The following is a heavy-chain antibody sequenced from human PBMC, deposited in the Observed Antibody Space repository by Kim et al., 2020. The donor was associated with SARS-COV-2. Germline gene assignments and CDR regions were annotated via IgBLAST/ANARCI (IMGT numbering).Heavy chain of an antibody. CDR3: ARVRAYYGILTGYYSLDY. CDR1: GFTFDDYG. Sequence: GGSLRLSCAASGFTFDDYGMSWVRQAPGKGLEWVSGINWNGGSTGYADSVKGRFTISRDNAKNSLYLQMNSLRAEDTAFYYCARVRAYYGILTGYYSLDYWGQGTLVTVSS. D-gene: IGHD3-9*01. J-gene: IGHJ4*01. CDR2: INWNGGST. V-gene: IGHV3-20*04.